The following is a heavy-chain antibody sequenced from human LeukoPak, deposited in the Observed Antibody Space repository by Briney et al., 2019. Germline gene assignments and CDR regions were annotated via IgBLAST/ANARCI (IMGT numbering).Heavy chain of an antibody. V-gene: IGHV1-2*04. CDR1: GYTFTGYY. J-gene: IGHJ4*02. CDR2: INPNSGGT. Sequence: ASVTVSCTASGYTFTGYYMHWVRQAPGQGLEWMGWINPNSGGTNYAQKFQGWVTMTRDTSISTAYMELSRLRSDDTAVYYCARARTVNDFDYWGQGTLVTVSS. CDR3: ARARTVNDFDY. D-gene: IGHD4-11*01.